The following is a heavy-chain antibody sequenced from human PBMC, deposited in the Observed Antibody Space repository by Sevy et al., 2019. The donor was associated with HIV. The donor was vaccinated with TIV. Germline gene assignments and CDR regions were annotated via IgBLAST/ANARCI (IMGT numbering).Heavy chain of an antibody. J-gene: IGHJ4*02. Sequence: GGSLRLSCAASGITFSSAWMSWVRLVPGKGLEWLGRIKSETDGGAADYAAAVKGRFTISRDDSKETLYLQLNSLKTEDTAVYYCTTDLGFYSSKWGQGTLVTVSS. CDR3: TTDLGFYSSK. V-gene: IGHV3-15*01. D-gene: IGHD4-4*01. CDR2: IKSETDGGAA. CDR1: GITFSSAW.